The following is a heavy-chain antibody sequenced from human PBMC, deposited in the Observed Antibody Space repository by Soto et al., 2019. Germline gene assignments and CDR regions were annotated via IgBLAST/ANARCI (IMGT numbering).Heavy chain of an antibody. Sequence: SETLSLTCAVSGGSISSGGYSWSWIRQPPGKGLEWIGYIYDSGSTYYNPSLKSRVTISVDTSKNQFSLKLSSVTAADTAVYYCARAVKGLGYYFAYWGQGTLVTVSS. CDR1: GGSISSGGYS. D-gene: IGHD4-4*01. J-gene: IGHJ4*02. CDR3: ARAVKGLGYYFAY. CDR2: IYDSGST. V-gene: IGHV4-30-2*05.